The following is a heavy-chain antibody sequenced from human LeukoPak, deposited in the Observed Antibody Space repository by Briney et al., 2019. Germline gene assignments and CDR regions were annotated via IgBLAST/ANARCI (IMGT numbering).Heavy chain of an antibody. CDR2: ISSSSSTI. V-gene: IGHV3-48*04. CDR3: ARGNDYYDSSGYYRYFDY. CDR1: GFTFSTYS. Sequence: GGSLRLSCAASGFTFSTYSMNWVRQAPGKGLEWVSYISSSSSTIYYADSVKGRFTISRDNAKNSLYLQMNSLRAEDTAVYYCARGNDYYDSSGYYRYFDYWGQGTLVTVSS. D-gene: IGHD3-22*01. J-gene: IGHJ4*02.